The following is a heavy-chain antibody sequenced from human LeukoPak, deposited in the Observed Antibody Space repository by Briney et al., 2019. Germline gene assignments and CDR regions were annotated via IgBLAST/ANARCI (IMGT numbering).Heavy chain of an antibody. D-gene: IGHD3-10*01. CDR3: TMLRGVIDPY. CDR2: IYEDGST. J-gene: IGHJ4*02. Sequence: GGSLRLSCVASGFAVSSNYMSWVRQAPGMGLEWVSVIYEDGSTNYADSVKGRFTISGDSSKNTVFLQMNSLRAEDTAVYYCTMLRGVIDPYWGQGTLVTVSS. CDR1: GFAVSSNY. V-gene: IGHV3-66*01.